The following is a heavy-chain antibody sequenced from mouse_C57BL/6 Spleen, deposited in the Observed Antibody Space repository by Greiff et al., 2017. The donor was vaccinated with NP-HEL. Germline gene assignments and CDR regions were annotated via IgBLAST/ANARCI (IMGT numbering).Heavy chain of an antibody. CDR1: GYTFTSYW. CDR2: IDPSDSYT. D-gene: IGHD3-1*01. CDR3: ARSGYYYAMDY. V-gene: IGHV1-50*01. Sequence: VQLQQPGAELVKPGASVKLSCKASGYTFTSYWKQWVKQRPGQGLEWIGEIDPSDSYTNYNQKFKGKATLTVDTSSSTAYMQLSSLTSEDSAVYYCARSGYYYAMDYWGQGTSVTVSS. J-gene: IGHJ4*01.